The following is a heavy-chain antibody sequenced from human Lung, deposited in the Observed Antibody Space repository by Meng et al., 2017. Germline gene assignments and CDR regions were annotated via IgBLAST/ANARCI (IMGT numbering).Heavy chain of an antibody. D-gene: IGHD4-11*01. CDR3: ARGPTTMAHDFDY. J-gene: IGHJ4*02. V-gene: IGHV4-34*01. Sequence: VRLRQWGAGLLKPSETLSLSCVVVGGSFSNYYWSWIRQPPGKGLEWIGEINHSGSTNYNPSLESRATISVDTSQNNLSLKLSSVTAADSAVYYCARGPTTMAHDFDYWGQGTLVTVSS. CDR2: INHSGST. CDR1: GGSFSNYY.